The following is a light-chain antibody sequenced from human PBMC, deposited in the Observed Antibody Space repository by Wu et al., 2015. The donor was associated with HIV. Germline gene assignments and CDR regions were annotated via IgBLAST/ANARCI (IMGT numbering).Light chain of an antibody. CDR1: QTISSNY. Sequence: DIVLTQSPGTLSLSPGERVTLSCRASQTISSNYVAWYQQRPGQAPRLLIYGASNRATGVPDRFSGSGSGTDFTLSITSLEPEDFAVYYCQQYGSSPIFGPGTKVTIK. V-gene: IGKV3-20*01. CDR2: GAS. CDR3: QQYGSSPI. J-gene: IGKJ3*01.